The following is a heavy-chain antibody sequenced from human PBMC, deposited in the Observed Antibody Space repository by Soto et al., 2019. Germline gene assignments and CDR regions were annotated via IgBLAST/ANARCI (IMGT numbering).Heavy chain of an antibody. CDR1: GFPFSSYW. CDR3: TKDLDSGSGAYYSYGMDV. V-gene: IGHV3-9*01. D-gene: IGHD1-26*01. Sequence: PGGSLRVSCAASGFPFSSYWMSWVRQTPGKGLEWISGISWSSGSTDYADSVKGRFTISRDNAKNCLYLQMSSLRAEDTALYYCTKDLDSGSGAYYSYGMDVWGQGTTVTVSS. J-gene: IGHJ6*02. CDR2: ISWSSGST.